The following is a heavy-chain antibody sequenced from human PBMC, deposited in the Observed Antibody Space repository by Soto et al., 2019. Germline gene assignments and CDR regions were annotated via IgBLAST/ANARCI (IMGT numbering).Heavy chain of an antibody. V-gene: IGHV1-24*01. J-gene: IGHJ6*03. Sequence: ASVKVSCKVSGYTLTELSMHWVRQAPGKGLEWMGGFDPEDGETIYAQKFQGRVTMTEDTSTDTAYMELSSLRSEDTAVYYCATTRGFLEWLLPVGPNKYYYYYMDVWAKGTTVTVSS. D-gene: IGHD3-3*01. CDR1: GYTLTELS. CDR3: ATTRGFLEWLLPVGPNKYYYYYMDV. CDR2: FDPEDGET.